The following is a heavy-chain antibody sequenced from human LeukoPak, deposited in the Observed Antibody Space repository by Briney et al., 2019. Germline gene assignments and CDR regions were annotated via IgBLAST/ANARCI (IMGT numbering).Heavy chain of an antibody. J-gene: IGHJ4*02. D-gene: IGHD5-18*01. CDR2: IYYSGST. V-gene: IGHV4-59*01. CDR3: ARARYSYGYRDRRYYFDY. Sequence: PSETLSLTCTVSGGSISSYYWSWIRQPPGKGLEWIGYIYYSGSTNYNPSLKSRVTISVDTSKNQFSLKLSSVTAADTAVYYCARARYSYGYRDRRYYFDYWGQGTLVTVSS. CDR1: GGSISSYY.